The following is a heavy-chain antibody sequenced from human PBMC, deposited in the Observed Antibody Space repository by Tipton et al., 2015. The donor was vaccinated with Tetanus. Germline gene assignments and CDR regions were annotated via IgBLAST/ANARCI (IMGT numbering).Heavy chain of an antibody. Sequence: AASGFTFSSYAMSWVRQAPGKGLEWVSAISGSGGSTYYADSVKGRFTISRDNSKNTLYLQMNSLRAEDTAVYYCAKDLAPYCTNGVCPFDYWGQGTLVTVSS. J-gene: IGHJ4*02. V-gene: IGHV3-23*01. CDR3: AKDLAPYCTNGVCPFDY. CDR2: ISGSGGST. D-gene: IGHD2-8*01. CDR1: GFTFSSYA.